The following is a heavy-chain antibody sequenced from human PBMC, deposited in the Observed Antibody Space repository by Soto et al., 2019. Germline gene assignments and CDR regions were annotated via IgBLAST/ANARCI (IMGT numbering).Heavy chain of an antibody. J-gene: IGHJ6*02. CDR2: IKSKTDGGKK. D-gene: IGHD6-13*01. Sequence: GGSLRLSCAASGFTFSNAGMNWVRQAPGKGLEWVGRIKSKTDGGKKDYAAPEKGRRPISRDDSKNTLYLQMNILKTEDTAVYYCTTDAWQQLVQRYYYYYYGMDVWGQGTTVTVSS. CDR3: TTDAWQQLVQRYYYYYYGMDV. V-gene: IGHV3-15*07. CDR1: GFTFSNAG.